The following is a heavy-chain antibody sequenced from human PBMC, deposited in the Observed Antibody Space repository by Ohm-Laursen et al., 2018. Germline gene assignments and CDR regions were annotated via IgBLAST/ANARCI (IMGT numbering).Heavy chain of an antibody. J-gene: IGHJ4*02. V-gene: IGHV1-2*02. CDR2: INPKNGDT. CDR3: ARRGPLRYFDWFRFDY. Sequence: SVKVSCKASGYTFTGYYIHWVRQAPGQGLEWMGWINPKNGDTNYAQKFQGKVTMTRDTSISTASVELSRLRSDDTAVYYCARRGPLRYFDWFRFDYWGQGTLVTVSS. D-gene: IGHD3-9*01. CDR1: GYTFTGYY.